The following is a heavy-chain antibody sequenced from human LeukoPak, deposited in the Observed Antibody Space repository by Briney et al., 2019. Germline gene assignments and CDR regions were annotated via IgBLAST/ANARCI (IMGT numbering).Heavy chain of an antibody. CDR3: ARAPMTTVTRNWFDP. CDR1: GYSISSGYY. Sequence: SETLSLTCTVSGYSISSGYYWGWIRQPPGKGLEWIGSIYHSGSTYYNPSLKSRVTISVDTSKNQFSLKLSSVTAADTAVYYCARAPMTTVTRNWFDPWGQGTLVTVSS. J-gene: IGHJ5*02. V-gene: IGHV4-38-2*02. CDR2: IYHSGST. D-gene: IGHD4-17*01.